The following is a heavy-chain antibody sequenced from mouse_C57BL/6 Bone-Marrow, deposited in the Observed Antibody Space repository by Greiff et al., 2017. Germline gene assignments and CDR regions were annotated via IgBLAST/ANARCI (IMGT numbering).Heavy chain of an antibody. D-gene: IGHD2-2*01. CDR3: AILWLRGNNALDY. CDR1: GYTFTSYW. J-gene: IGHJ4*01. V-gene: IGHV1-74*01. CDR2: IHPSDSDT. Sequence: VQLQQPGAELVKPGASVKVSCKASGYTFTSYWMHWVKQRTGQGLEWIGRIHPSDSDTNYNQKFKGKATLTVDKSSSTAYMQLISLTSEDSSVYYCAILWLRGNNALDYWGQGTSVTVSA.